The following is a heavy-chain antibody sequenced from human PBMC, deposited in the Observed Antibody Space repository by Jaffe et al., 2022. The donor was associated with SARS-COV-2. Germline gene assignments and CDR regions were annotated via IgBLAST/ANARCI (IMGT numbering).Heavy chain of an antibody. D-gene: IGHD3-3*01. CDR2: LNPNNGNT. V-gene: IGHV1-8*01. CDR3: VRHSDFWTGSYNHDAFDV. Sequence: QVQLEQSGAEVKKPGASVKVSCKASGYSFSSFDINWVRQATGQRPEWVGWLNPNNGNTGYAQKFQGRVSMTRDTSTSTAYMELNSLRSEDTAIYYCVRHSDFWTGSYNHDAFDVWGQGTLVTVSS. J-gene: IGHJ3*01. CDR1: GYSFSSFD.